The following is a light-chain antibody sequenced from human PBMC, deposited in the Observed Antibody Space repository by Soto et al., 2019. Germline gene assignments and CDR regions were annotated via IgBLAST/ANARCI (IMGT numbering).Light chain of an antibody. V-gene: IGKV3-20*01. CDR3: QQYGSSPWT. CDR1: QSVSSSY. Sequence: IVLSQSPGALSLSPGERATLSCRASQSVSSSYLACYQQKPGQAPRLLIYGASSRATGIPDRFSGSGSGTDFTLTISRLEPEDFAVYYCQQYGSSPWTFAQGTKV. CDR2: GAS. J-gene: IGKJ1*01.